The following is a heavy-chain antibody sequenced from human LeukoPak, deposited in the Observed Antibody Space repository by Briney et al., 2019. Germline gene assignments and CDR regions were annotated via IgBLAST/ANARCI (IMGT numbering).Heavy chain of an antibody. J-gene: IGHJ4*02. CDR2: ISSSSTYI. D-gene: IGHD5-24*01. CDR3: ARDSESYGYSGY. V-gene: IGHV3-21*06. Sequence: PGGSLRLSCAASGVTFSSYNMNWVRQAPGKGLEWLSYISSSSTYIYYAGSVKGRFTISRDNAKNSLYLQMNGLRAEDTAVYYCARDSESYGYSGYWGQGTLVTVPS. CDR1: GVTFSSYN.